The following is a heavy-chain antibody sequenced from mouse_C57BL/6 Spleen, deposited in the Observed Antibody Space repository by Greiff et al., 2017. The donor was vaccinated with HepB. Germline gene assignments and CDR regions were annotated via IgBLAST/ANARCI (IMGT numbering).Heavy chain of an antibody. V-gene: IGHV1-15*01. J-gene: IGHJ3*01. CDR3: TSEGVSKGFAY. CDR1: GYTFTDYE. Sequence: QVQLQQSGAELVRPGASVTLSCKASGYTFTDYEMHWVKQTPVHGLEWIGAIDPETGGTAYNQKFKGKAILTADKSSSTAYMELRSLTSEDSAVYYCTSEGVSKGFAYWGQGTLVTVSA. CDR2: IDPETGGT.